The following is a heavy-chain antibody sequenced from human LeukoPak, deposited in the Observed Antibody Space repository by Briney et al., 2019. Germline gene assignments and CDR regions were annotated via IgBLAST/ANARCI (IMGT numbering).Heavy chain of an antibody. CDR3: AKHRGVTMVRGVIIAPFDY. CDR2: ISGSGGST. CDR1: GFTFSSYG. D-gene: IGHD3-10*01. J-gene: IGHJ4*02. V-gene: IGHV3-23*01. Sequence: GRSLRLSCAASGFTFSSYGMHWVRQAPGKGLEWASAISGSGGSTYYADSVKGRFTISRDNSKNTLYLQMNSLRAEDTAVYYCAKHRGVTMVRGVIIAPFDYWGQGTLVTVSS.